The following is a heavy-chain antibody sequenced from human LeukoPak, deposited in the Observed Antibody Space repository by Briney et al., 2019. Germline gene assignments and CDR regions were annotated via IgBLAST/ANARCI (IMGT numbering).Heavy chain of an antibody. D-gene: IGHD3-3*01. V-gene: IGHV1-2*06. Sequence: ASVKVSCKASGYTFTDYFIHWVRQAPGQGPEWMGRMNGNSGVTMYAQTLQDRVTMTRDTSISTAYMELSRLTSDDTAVYYCASSWSTPDAFDIWGQGTMVTVSS. CDR3: ASSWSTPDAFDI. J-gene: IGHJ3*02. CDR2: MNGNSGVT. CDR1: GYTFTDYF.